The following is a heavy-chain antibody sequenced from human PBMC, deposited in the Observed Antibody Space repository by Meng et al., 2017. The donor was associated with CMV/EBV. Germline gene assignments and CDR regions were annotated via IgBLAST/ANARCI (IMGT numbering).Heavy chain of an antibody. D-gene: IGHD3-22*01. CDR2: IYTSGRP. CDR3: ATSSTMIVAGDYYFDY. CDR1: GVSISSYC. Sequence: VQVHEPVPGLVKPSDTLSLPFTVSGVSISSYCWSWIRQPAGKGLEWIGRIYTSGRPNYNPSLKSRVTMSVDTSKNQFSLKLSSVTAADTAVYYCATSSTMIVAGDYYFDYWGQGTLVTVSS. V-gene: IGHV4-4*07. J-gene: IGHJ4*02.